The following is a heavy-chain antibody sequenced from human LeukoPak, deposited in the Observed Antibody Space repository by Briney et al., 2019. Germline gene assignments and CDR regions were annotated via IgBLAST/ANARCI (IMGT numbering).Heavy chain of an antibody. CDR1: GFTFSSYS. J-gene: IGHJ4*02. V-gene: IGHV3-21*01. CDR3: ARWDNEYCSSTSCYRGGYYFDY. Sequence: GGSLRLSCAASGFTFSSYSMNWVRQAPGKGLEWVSSISSSSSYIYYADSVKGRFTISRDNAKNSLYLQMNSLRAEDTAVYDCARWDNEYCSSTSCYRGGYYFDYWGQGTLVTVSS. CDR2: ISSSSSYI. D-gene: IGHD2-2*02.